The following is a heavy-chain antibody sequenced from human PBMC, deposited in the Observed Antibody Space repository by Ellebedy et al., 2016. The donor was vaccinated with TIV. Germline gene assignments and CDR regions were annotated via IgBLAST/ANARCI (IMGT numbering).Heavy chain of an antibody. CDR3: ARGHGSGSYSH. V-gene: IGHV4-39*07. CDR1: GGSISSSSYY. Sequence: MPSETLSLTCTVSGGSISSSSYYWGWIRQPPGKGLEWIGSIYYSGSTYYNPSLKSRVTISVDTSKNQFSLKLGSVTAADTAVYYCARGHGSGSYSHWGQGTLVTVSS. D-gene: IGHD3-10*01. CDR2: IYYSGST. J-gene: IGHJ4*02.